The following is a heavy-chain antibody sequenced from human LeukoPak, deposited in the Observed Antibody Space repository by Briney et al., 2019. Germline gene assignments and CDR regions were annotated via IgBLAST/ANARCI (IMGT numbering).Heavy chain of an antibody. CDR2: ISDSGGRT. Sequence: GGSLRLSCAASGFSFASFAMGCVRQPPGKGLEWVSTISDSGGRTHYADSVQGRFTISRDNSKNTLYLQINNLRAKDTAIYYCDAADIRGPGALVTVSS. CDR3: DAADI. CDR1: GFSFASFA. J-gene: IGHJ4*02. D-gene: IGHD6-13*01. V-gene: IGHV3-23*01.